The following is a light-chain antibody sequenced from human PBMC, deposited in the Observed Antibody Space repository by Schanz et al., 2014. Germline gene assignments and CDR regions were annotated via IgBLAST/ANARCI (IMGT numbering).Light chain of an antibody. J-gene: IGKJ1*01. Sequence: EIVLTQSPGTLSLSPGERATLSCRASQSVSSSYLAWYQQKPGQAPRLLIYGASSRATGIPDRFSGSGSGTDFTLTVSRLEPEDFAVYYCQQRSNWPSWTFGQGTKVEIK. CDR3: QQRSNWPSWT. CDR2: GAS. CDR1: QSVSSSY. V-gene: IGKV3D-20*02.